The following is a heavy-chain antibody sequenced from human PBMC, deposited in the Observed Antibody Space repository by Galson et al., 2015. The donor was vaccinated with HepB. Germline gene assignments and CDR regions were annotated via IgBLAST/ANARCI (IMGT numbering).Heavy chain of an antibody. D-gene: IGHD1-26*01. CDR2: ISSSSSYT. V-gene: IGHV3-11*06. CDR3: ARGRQGYSGSYSATDWFDP. Sequence: SLRLSCAASGFTFSDYYMSWIRQAPGKGLEWVSYISSSSSYTNYADSVKGRFTISRDNAKNSLYLQMNSLRAEDTAVYYCARGRQGYSGSYSATDWFDPWGQGTLVTVSS. CDR1: GFTFSDYY. J-gene: IGHJ5*02.